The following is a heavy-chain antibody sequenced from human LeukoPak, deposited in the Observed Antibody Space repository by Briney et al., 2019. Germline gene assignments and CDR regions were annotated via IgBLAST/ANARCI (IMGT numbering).Heavy chain of an antibody. CDR1: GGSISSYY. CDR3: AGGPGGSSSSDFDY. J-gene: IGHJ4*02. V-gene: IGHV4-4*07. Sequence: SETLSLTCTVSGGSISSYYWSWIRQPAGKGLEWIGRIYTSGSTNYNPSLKSRVTISVDTSKNQFSLKLSSVTAADTAVYYCAGGPGGSSSSDFDYWGQGTLVTVSS. D-gene: IGHD6-6*01. CDR2: IYTSGST.